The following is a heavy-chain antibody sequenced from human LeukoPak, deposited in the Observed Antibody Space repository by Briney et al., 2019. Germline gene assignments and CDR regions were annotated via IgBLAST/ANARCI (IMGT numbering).Heavy chain of an antibody. J-gene: IGHJ4*02. CDR3: AKVLDSGSFPDY. CDR1: GFTFSRYA. D-gene: IGHD1-26*01. V-gene: IGHV3-23*01. CDR2: ICGSDGTT. Sequence: GGSLRLSCAASGFTFSRYAMLWVRQSPGKGLEWVSAICGSDGTTYYADSVKGRCIISRDNYKNILYLQMNSLRVEDTAIYYCAKVLDSGSFPDYWGQGTLATVSS.